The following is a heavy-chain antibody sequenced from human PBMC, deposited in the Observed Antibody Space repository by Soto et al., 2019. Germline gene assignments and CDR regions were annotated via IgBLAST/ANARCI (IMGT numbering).Heavy chain of an antibody. CDR1: GGSFSGYY. V-gene: IGHV4-34*01. J-gene: IGHJ4*02. CDR3: ARGITTIPAVQGDAPDNCYFDS. D-gene: IGHD3-22*01. CDR2: VNHSGST. Sequence: SETLSLTCAAYGGSFSGYYWTWVRQPPGKGLEWIGDVNHSGSTNQNPSLKSRVTISVDTSKNQFSLKLKSVTAADTAVYFCARGITTIPAVQGDAPDNCYFDSWGLGTLVTVSS.